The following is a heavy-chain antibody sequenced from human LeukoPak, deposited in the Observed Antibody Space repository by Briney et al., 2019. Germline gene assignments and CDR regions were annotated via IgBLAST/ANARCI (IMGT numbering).Heavy chain of an antibody. CDR2: IYSGGST. CDR1: RIIVSSNY. Sequence: PGGSLRLSCVAPRIIVSSNYMTWVRQAPGKGLEWVSVIYSGGSTYYADSVKGRFTISRDNSKNTLYLQMNNLRVEDTAVYYCARDRSWFDPWGQGTPVTVSS. V-gene: IGHV3-66*01. J-gene: IGHJ5*02. CDR3: ARDRSWFDP. D-gene: IGHD6-19*01.